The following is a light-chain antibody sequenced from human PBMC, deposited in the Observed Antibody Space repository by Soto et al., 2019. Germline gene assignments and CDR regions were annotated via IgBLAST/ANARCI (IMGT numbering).Light chain of an antibody. CDR3: QQSGT. Sequence: EIVLTQSPATLSLSQRERATLSCRASQSVSSYLAWYQQKPGQAPRLLIYDASNRATGIPARFSGSGSGTDFTLTISSLEPEDFAVYYCQQSGTFGQGTKVDIK. J-gene: IGKJ1*01. V-gene: IGKV3-11*01. CDR1: QSVSSY. CDR2: DAS.